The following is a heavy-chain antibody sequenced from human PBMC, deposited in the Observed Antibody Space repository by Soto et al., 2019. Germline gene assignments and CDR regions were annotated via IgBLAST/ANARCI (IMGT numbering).Heavy chain of an antibody. D-gene: IGHD3-16*01. CDR3: AKSPLFGSTYFDF. V-gene: IGHV1-18*01. J-gene: IGHJ4*02. Sequence: QVQLVQSGAEVKRPGASVKVFCKAYGFTFTSYGISWVRQAPGQGLEWMGWISPYSGHTNYTEAFQGRVTMTTDTSTSTAYMEMRNLRSEDSAVYYCAKSPLFGSTYFDFWGQGTLVTVS. CDR1: GFTFTSYG. CDR2: ISPYSGHT.